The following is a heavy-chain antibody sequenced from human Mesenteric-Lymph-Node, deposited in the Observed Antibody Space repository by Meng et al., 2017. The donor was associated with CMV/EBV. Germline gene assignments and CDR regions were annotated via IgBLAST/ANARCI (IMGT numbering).Heavy chain of an antibody. V-gene: IGHV3-23*01. Sequence: LSLTCAASGFTFSSYAMSWVRQAPGKGLEWVSAISGSGGSTYYADSVKGRFTISRDNSKNTLYLQMNSLRAEDTAVYYCAKMEGLRFLISVVDVWGQGTTVTVSS. CDR3: AKMEGLRFLISVVDV. CDR2: ISGSGGST. CDR1: GFTFSSYA. J-gene: IGHJ6*02. D-gene: IGHD3-3*01.